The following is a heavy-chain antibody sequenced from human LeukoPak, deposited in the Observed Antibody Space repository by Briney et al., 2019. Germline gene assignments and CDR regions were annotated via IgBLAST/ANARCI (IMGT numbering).Heavy chain of an antibody. CDR2: IYYSGST. J-gene: IGHJ4*02. CDR3: ARPHTGFYGDYFDY. Sequence: SETLSLTCTVSGGSISSYYWSWIRQPPGKGLEWIGYIYYSGSTNYNPSLKSRVTISVDTSKNQFSLKLSSVTAADTAVYYCARPHTGFYGDYFDYWGQGTLVTVSS. V-gene: IGHV4-59*01. CDR1: GGSISSYY. D-gene: IGHD4-17*01.